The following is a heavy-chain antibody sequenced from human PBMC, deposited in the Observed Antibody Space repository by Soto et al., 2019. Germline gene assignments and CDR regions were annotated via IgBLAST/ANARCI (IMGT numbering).Heavy chain of an antibody. Sequence: PSETLSLTCAVDGGSFSGNYWSWIRQPPGKGLEWIGEFSDSGSTNYNPSLKSRVTISEDMSKSQFSLKLSSVTAADTAVYYCARGNFYYGLDVWGQGTTVTVSS. V-gene: IGHV4-34*01. J-gene: IGHJ6*02. CDR3: ARGNFYYGLDV. CDR1: GGSFSGNY. CDR2: FSDSGST.